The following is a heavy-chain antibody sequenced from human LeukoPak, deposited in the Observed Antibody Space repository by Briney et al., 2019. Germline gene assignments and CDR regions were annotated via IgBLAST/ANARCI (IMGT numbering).Heavy chain of an antibody. D-gene: IGHD5-18*01. Sequence: GSLRLSCAASGFTFSSYWMSWVRQAPGKGLEWVANIKQDGSEKYYVDSVKGRFTISRDNAKNSLYLQMNSLRAEDTAVYYCAGVVMDTAMVHFDYWGQGTLVTVSS. CDR2: IKQDGSEK. CDR3: AGVVMDTAMVHFDY. J-gene: IGHJ4*02. CDR1: GFTFSSYW. V-gene: IGHV3-7*03.